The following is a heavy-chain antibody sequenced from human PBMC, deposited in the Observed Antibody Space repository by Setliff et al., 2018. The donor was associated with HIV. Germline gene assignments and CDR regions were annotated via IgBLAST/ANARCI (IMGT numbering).Heavy chain of an antibody. D-gene: IGHD3-10*01. J-gene: IGHJ4*02. V-gene: IGHV1-18*01. CDR3: ARGLNYYGSGSYLPLGY. CDR1: GYTFTSYD. CDR2: ISAYNGNT. Sequence: ASVKVSCKASGYTFTSYDISWVRQAPGQGLEWMGWISAYNGNTNYAQKLQGRVTMTTDTSTSTAYMELRSLRSDDTAVYYCARGLNYYGSGSYLPLGYWGQGTLVTVSS.